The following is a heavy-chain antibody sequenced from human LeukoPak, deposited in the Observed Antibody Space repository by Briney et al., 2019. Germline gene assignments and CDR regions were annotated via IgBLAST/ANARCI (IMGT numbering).Heavy chain of an antibody. CDR3: VRAMGSIVDF. CDR1: GFTFSNDW. V-gene: IGHV3-74*01. J-gene: IGHJ4*02. Sequence: GGSLGLSCAASGFTFSNDWMHWVRQAPGKGLVWVSRINSDGSRTNYADSVKGRFTISRDNAKNTLFLQMSSLRAEDTGIYYCVRAMGSIVDFWGQGTLVTVSS. CDR2: INSDGSRT. D-gene: IGHD6-6*01.